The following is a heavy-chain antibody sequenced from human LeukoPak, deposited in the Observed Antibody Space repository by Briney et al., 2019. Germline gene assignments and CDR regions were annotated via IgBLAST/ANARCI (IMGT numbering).Heavy chain of an antibody. J-gene: IGHJ4*02. V-gene: IGHV4-30-2*01. CDR2: IYHSGST. CDR3: ARPWTVGHRDY. D-gene: IGHD4-23*01. Sequence: SETLSLTCTVSGVSISSGGYYWGWIRQPPGKGLEWIGYIYHSGSTYYNPSLKSRVTISVDRSKNQFSLKLSSVTAADTAMYYCARPWTVGHRDYWGQGTLVTVSS. CDR1: GVSISSGGYY.